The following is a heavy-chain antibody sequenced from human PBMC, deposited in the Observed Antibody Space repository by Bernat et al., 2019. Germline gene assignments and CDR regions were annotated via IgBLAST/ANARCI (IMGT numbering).Heavy chain of an antibody. CDR3: ARDGVGYYGSGSYVPY. D-gene: IGHD3-10*01. CDR1: GYTFTSYY. V-gene: IGHV1-46*01. J-gene: IGHJ4*02. Sequence: QVQLVQSGAEVKKPGASVKVSRKASGYTFTSYYMHWVRQAPGQGLEWMGIINPSGGSTSYAQKFQGRVTMTRDTSTSTVYMELSSLRSEDTAVYYCARDGVGYYGSGSYVPYWGQGTLVTVSS. CDR2: INPSGGST.